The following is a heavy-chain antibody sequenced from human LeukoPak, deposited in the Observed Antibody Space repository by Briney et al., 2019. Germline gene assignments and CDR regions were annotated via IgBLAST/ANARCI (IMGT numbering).Heavy chain of an antibody. J-gene: IGHJ4*02. CDR2: IYTSGST. D-gene: IGHD2-2*02. Sequence: SQTLSLTCTVSGGSISSGSYYWSWIRQPAGTGLEWIGRIYTSGSTNYNPSLKSRVTISVDTSKNQFSLKLSSVTAADTAVYYCVRDGSRDCSSTSCYTFDYWGQGTLVTVSS. CDR1: GGSISSGSYY. CDR3: VRDGSRDCSSTSCYTFDY. V-gene: IGHV4-61*02.